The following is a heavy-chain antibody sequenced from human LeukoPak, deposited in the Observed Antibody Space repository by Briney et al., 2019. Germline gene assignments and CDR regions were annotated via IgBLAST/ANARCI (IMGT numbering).Heavy chain of an antibody. Sequence: SETLSLTCTVSGGSISSSSYYWGWIRQPPGKGLEWIGSIYYSGSTYYNPSLKSRVTISVDTSKNQFSLKLSSVPAADTAVYYCARYDSSGYYLGKVDYWGQGTLVTVSS. V-gene: IGHV4-39*01. CDR2: IYYSGST. CDR1: GGSISSSSYY. J-gene: IGHJ4*02. D-gene: IGHD3-22*01. CDR3: ARYDSSGYYLGKVDY.